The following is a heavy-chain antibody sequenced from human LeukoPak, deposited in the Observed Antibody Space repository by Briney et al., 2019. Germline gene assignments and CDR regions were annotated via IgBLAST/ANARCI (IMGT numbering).Heavy chain of an antibody. CDR3: SRSDYYDSSGYPDY. CDR2: INPNSGGT. V-gene: IGHV1-2*02. D-gene: IGHD3-22*01. J-gene: IGHJ4*02. Sequence: ASVNVSCKASGYTFTGYYMHWVRQAPGQGLAWMGWINPNSGGTNYAQKFQGRVTMTRDTSISTAYMELSRLRSDDTAVYYCSRSDYYDSSGYPDYWGQGTLVTVSS. CDR1: GYTFTGYY.